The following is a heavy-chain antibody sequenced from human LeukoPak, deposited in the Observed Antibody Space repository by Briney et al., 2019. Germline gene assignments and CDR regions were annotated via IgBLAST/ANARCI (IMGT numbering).Heavy chain of an antibody. V-gene: IGHV5-51*01. CDR2: IYPGDSDT. CDR1: GYSFAIYW. Sequence: GESLRISCQASGYSFAIYWIGWVRQMPGKGLEWMGIIYPGDSDTRYSPSFQGQVTISADKSINTAYLQWSSLGASDTALYYCARRSSIGWQPDYFDQWGQGTLVTVSS. CDR3: ARRSSIGWQPDYFDQ. J-gene: IGHJ4*02. D-gene: IGHD2-2*01.